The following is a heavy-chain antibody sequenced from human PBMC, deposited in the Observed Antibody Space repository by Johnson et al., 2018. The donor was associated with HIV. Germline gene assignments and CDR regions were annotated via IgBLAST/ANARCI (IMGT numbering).Heavy chain of an antibody. CDR3: ARLRGAFDI. Sequence: QVQLVESGGGVVQPGRSLRLSCAASGFTFSSYAMHWVRQAPGKGLEWVAVISYDGSNKYYADSVKDRFTISRDNSKNTLYLQMISLRAEDTAVYYCARLRGAFDIWGQGTIVTVSS. J-gene: IGHJ3*02. V-gene: IGHV3-30*04. CDR2: ISYDGSNK. CDR1: GFTFSSYA.